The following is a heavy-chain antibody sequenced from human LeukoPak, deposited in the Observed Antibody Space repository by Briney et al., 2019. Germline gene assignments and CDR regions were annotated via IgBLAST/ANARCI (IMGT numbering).Heavy chain of an antibody. CDR3: ARVNTHYYYDTSGFPDDAFDI. D-gene: IGHD3-22*01. J-gene: IGHJ3*02. Sequence: GGSLRLSCAASGFTFSSYWMSWVRQAPGKGLEWVANIKQDGSEKYYVDSVKGRFTISRDNAKNSLYLQMNSLRAEDTAVYYCARVNTHYYYDTSGFPDDAFDIWGQGTMVTVSS. CDR1: GFTFSSYW. V-gene: IGHV3-7*01. CDR2: IKQDGSEK.